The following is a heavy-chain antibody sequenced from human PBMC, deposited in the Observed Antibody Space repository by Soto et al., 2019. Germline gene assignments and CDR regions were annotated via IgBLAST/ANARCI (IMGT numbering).Heavy chain of an antibody. V-gene: IGHV4-39*01. CDR2: IYYSGST. CDR1: GGSISSSSFP. CDR3: ARRERAAGTDWWFDP. D-gene: IGHD6-13*01. Sequence: SETLSLTCTVSGGSISSSSFPWGWFRQPPGKGLEWFGSIYYSGSTYYSPSLKSRVTISVDTSTNQFSLKLSSVTAADTAVYYCARRERAAGTDWWFDPWGQGTLVT. J-gene: IGHJ5*02.